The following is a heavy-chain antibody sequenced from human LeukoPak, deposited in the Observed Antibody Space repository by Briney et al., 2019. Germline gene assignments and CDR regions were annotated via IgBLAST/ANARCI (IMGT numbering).Heavy chain of an antibody. Sequence: PGGSLRLSCAASGFTFSDYYMSWIRQAPGKGLEWVSYISSSGSTIYYADSVKGRFTISRDNAKNSLYLQMNSLRAEDTAVYYCVGEVAYCGGDCFYDAFDIWGQGTMVTVSS. D-gene: IGHD2-21*02. CDR2: ISSSGSTI. J-gene: IGHJ3*02. V-gene: IGHV3-11*04. CDR1: GFTFSDYY. CDR3: VGEVAYCGGDCFYDAFDI.